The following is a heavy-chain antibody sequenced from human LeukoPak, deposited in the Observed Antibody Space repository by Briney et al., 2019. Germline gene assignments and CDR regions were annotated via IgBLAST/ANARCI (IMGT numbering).Heavy chain of an antibody. CDR1: GGSISRSGYY. Sequence: PSETLSLTCTVSGGSISRSGYYWGWIRQPPGKVLEWIGSIYYSGSTYYNPSLKSRVTISVDTSKNQFSLKVSSVTAADTAVYYCARMPQVVPVSYYFDYWGQGTLVTVSS. V-gene: IGHV4-39*07. CDR2: IYYSGST. CDR3: ARMPQVVPVSYYFDY. J-gene: IGHJ4*02. D-gene: IGHD2-2*01.